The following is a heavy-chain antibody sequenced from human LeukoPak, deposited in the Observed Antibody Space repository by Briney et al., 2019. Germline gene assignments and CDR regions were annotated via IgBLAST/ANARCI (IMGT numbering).Heavy chain of an antibody. CDR3: ARRYWGLYRQGFDY. D-gene: IGHD3-16*01. J-gene: IGHJ4*02. CDR1: GGSFSGYY. CDR2: INHSGST. Sequence: PSETLSLTCAVYGGSFSGYYWSWIRQPPGKGLEWIGEINHSGSTNYNPSLKSRVTISVDTSKNQFSLKLSSVTAADTAVYYCARRYWGLYRQGFDYWGQETLVTVSS. V-gene: IGHV4-34*01.